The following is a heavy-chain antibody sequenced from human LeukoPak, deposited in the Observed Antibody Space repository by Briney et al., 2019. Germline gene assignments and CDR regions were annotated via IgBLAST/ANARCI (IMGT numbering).Heavy chain of an antibody. CDR1: GFTFDDYG. Sequence: GGSLRLSCAAPGFTFDDYGMSWVRQAPGKGLEWVSGINWNGGSTGYADSVKGRFTISRDNAKNSLYLQMNSLRAEDTALYYCARFSVRGVHYYYYMDVWGKGTTVTVSS. CDR3: ARFSVRGVHYYYYMDV. CDR2: INWNGGST. J-gene: IGHJ6*03. V-gene: IGHV3-20*04. D-gene: IGHD3-10*01.